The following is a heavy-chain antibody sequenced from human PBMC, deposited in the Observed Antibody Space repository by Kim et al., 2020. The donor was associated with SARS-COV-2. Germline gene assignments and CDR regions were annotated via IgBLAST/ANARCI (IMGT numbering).Heavy chain of an antibody. CDR3: ARDSSGYSPFDY. V-gene: IGHV4-59*01. D-gene: IGHD3-22*01. CDR2: IYYSGST. J-gene: IGHJ4*02. CDR1: GGSISSYY. Sequence: SETLSLTCTVSGGSISSYYWSWIRQPPGKGLEWIGYIYYSGSTNYNPSLKSRVTISVDTSKNQFSLKLSSVTAADTAVYYCARDSSGYSPFDYWGQGTPV.